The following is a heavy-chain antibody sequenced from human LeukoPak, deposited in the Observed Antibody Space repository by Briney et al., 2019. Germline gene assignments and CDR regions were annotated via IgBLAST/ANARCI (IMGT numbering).Heavy chain of an antibody. V-gene: IGHV3-30-3*01. Sequence: GRSLRLSCAASGFTFSSYAMHWVRQAPGKGLEWVAVISYDGSNKYYADSVKGRFTISRDNSKNTLYLQMNSLRAEDTAVYYCARDLIVVVPAAIGSWGQGTLVTVSS. CDR2: ISYDGSNK. CDR1: GFTFSSYA. J-gene: IGHJ4*02. CDR3: ARDLIVVVPAAIGS. D-gene: IGHD2-2*02.